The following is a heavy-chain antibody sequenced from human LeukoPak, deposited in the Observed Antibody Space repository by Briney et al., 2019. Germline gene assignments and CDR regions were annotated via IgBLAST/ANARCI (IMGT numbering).Heavy chain of an antibody. CDR1: DYTFTNYG. CDR2: ISGSNGNT. V-gene: IGHV1-18*01. D-gene: IGHD2-15*01. Sequence: ASVNVSRKGFDYTFTNYGVSWVRQARGQGLEWIGWISGSNGNTNYAQKFQGRVTMTTDTSTRTAYMELRSLRSDDTALYYCARDRDVVVIAAPVYWGQGTLVTVSS. J-gene: IGHJ4*02. CDR3: ARDRDVVVIAAPVY.